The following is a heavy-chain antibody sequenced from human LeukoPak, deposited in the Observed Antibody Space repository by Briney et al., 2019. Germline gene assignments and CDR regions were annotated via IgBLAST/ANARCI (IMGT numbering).Heavy chain of an antibody. CDR3: ASPAPYDSSGYYKL. CDR2: IYYGGST. CDR1: GGSISSGGYY. D-gene: IGHD3-22*01. V-gene: IGHV4-31*03. Sequence: SETLSLTCTVSGGSISSGGYYWTWIRQHPGKGLEWIGYIYYGGSTYYNPSLKSRVTISVDTSKTQFSLQLNSVTAADTAVYYCASPAPYDSSGYYKLWGQGTLVTVSS. J-gene: IGHJ4*02.